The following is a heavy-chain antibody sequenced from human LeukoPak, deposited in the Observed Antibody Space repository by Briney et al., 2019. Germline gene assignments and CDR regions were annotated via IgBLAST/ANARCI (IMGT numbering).Heavy chain of an antibody. D-gene: IGHD3-10*01. CDR2: ISTSGGST. J-gene: IGHJ5*02. CDR1: GFTFNKFA. V-gene: IGHV3-23*01. CDR3: AKDVRWIGDSNWLDP. Sequence: GGSLRLSCADSGFTFNKFAMTWVRQAPGKGLEWVTAISTSGGSTYYADSVKGRFTISRHNTKNTLYLQMNSLRVEDTAVYYCAKDVRWIGDSNWLDPWGQGTLVTVSS.